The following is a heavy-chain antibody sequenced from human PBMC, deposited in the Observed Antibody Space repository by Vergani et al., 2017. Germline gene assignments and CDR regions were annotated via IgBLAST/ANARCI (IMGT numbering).Heavy chain of an antibody. CDR3: ARGNSYRGWFDP. D-gene: IGHD2-2*01. CDR1: GFTFSSYA. Sequence: QVQLVESGGGVVQPGRSLRLSCAASGFTFSSYAMHWVRQAPGKGLEWVAVISYDGSNKYYADSVKGRFTISRANSKNTLYLQMNSLRAEDTAVYYCARGNSYRGWFDPWGQGTLVTVSS. J-gene: IGHJ5*02. V-gene: IGHV3-30-3*01. CDR2: ISYDGSNK.